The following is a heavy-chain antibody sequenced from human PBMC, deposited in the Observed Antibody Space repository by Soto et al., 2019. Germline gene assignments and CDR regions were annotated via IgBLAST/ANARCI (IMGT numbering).Heavy chain of an antibody. J-gene: IGHJ6*01. CDR3: TRGNRTYGMDV. V-gene: IGHV3-49*04. CDR1: GFTFGDYA. D-gene: IGHD3-16*02. Sequence: GSLGVSCTSSGFTFGDYAMSWVRRAPGKGLEWVGFIRSKAYGVTTEWAASVRGRFTFSRDDSKRIAYLQMNSLKTEDTGVYWCTRGNRTYGMDVWGQGTTVTVSS. CDR2: IRSKAYGVTT.